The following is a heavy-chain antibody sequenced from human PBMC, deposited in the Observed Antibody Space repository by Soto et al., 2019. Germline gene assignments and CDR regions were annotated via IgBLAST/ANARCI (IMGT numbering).Heavy chain of an antibody. D-gene: IGHD3-22*01. J-gene: IGHJ3*01. CDR1: GYNFNRYW. V-gene: IGHV5-51*01. CDR3: ARSLVKANYEVFNL. CDR2: IYPGDSDT. Sequence: GESLKISCKGSGYNFNRYWIGWVRQMPGKGLEWMGVIYPGDSDTRYSPSLQGQVTISADKSSSAAYLQWSSLQASDTATYYCARSLVKANYEVFNLWRQGTRVIVAS.